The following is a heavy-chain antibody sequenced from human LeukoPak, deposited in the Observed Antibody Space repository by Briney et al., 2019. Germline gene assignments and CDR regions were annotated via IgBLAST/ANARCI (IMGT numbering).Heavy chain of an antibody. CDR2: INPNSGGT. D-gene: IGHD4-17*01. J-gene: IGHJ6*04. V-gene: IGHV1-2*04. CDR1: GYTFTGYY. CDR3: ARAVAVDKTTTNVGRFGMDV. Sequence: ASVKVSCKASGYTFTGYYMHWVRQAPGQGLEWMGWINPNSGGTNYAQKFQGWVTMTRDTSISTAYMELSRLRSDDTAVYYCARAVAVDKTTTNVGRFGMDVWGKGTTVTVSS.